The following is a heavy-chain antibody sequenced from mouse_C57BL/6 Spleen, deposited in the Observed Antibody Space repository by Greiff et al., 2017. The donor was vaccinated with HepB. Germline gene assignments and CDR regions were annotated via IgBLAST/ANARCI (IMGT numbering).Heavy chain of an antibody. CDR2: IDPANGNT. V-gene: IGHV14-3*01. J-gene: IGHJ1*03. D-gene: IGHD2-4*01. CDR1: GFNIKNTY. Sequence: LMESVAELVRPGASVKLSCTASGFNIKNTYMHWVKQKPEQGLEWIGRIDPANGNTKYAPKFQGKATITADTSSNTAYLQLSSLTSEDTAIYYCARAIYYDYDGYFDVWGTGTTVTVSS. CDR3: ARAIYYDYDGYFDV.